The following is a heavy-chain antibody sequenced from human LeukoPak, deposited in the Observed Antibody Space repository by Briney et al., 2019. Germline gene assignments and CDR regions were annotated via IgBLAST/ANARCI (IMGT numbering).Heavy chain of an antibody. D-gene: IGHD3-22*01. CDR2: NYYSGST. CDR1: GGSIRSHY. V-gene: IGHV4-59*11. Sequence: SETLSLTCTVSGGSIRSHYWSWIRQPPGKGLEWIGYNYYSGSTNYNPSLKSRVTISVDTSKNQFSLKLSSVTAADTAVYYCARDRGDYDSSGYYGYFDYWGQGALVTVS. J-gene: IGHJ4*02. CDR3: ARDRGDYDSSGYYGYFDY.